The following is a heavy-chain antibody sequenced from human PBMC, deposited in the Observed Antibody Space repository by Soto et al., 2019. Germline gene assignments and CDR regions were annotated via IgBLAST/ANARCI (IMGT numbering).Heavy chain of an antibody. D-gene: IGHD3-10*01. Sequence: PGESLKISCKGSGYSFTSYWIGWVRQMPGKGLEWMGIIYPGDSDTRYSPSFQGQVTISADKSISTAYLQWSSLKASDTAMYYCARSRVWFGELLPTDDPFDIWGQGTMDSVSS. CDR2: IYPGDSDT. CDR1: GYSFTSYW. CDR3: ARSRVWFGELLPTDDPFDI. V-gene: IGHV5-51*01. J-gene: IGHJ3*02.